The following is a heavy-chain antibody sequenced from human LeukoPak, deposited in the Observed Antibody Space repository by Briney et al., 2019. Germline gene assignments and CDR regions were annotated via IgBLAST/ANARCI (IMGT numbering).Heavy chain of an antibody. CDR3: ARGMYYYDSTPIGAFDI. CDR2: ISYDGSNK. Sequence: GGSLRLSCGASGFTFSSNWMSWVRQAPGKGLEWVAVISYDGSNKYYADSVKGRFTISRDNSKNTLHLQMNSLRAEDTAVYYCARGMYYYDSTPIGAFDIWGQGTMVTVSS. V-gene: IGHV3-30-3*01. CDR1: GFTFSSNW. D-gene: IGHD3-22*01. J-gene: IGHJ3*02.